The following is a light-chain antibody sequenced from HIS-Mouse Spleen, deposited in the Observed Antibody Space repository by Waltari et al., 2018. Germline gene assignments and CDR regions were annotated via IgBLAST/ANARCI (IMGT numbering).Light chain of an antibody. CDR3: MQGTHWLT. V-gene: IGKV2-30*02. Sequence: DVVMPQSPLSLPVTLGQPASISCRSSQSLVHSDGNTYWNWFQQRPGQSPRRLIYKVSNRDSGVPDRFSGSGSGTDFTLKISRVEAEDVGVYYCMQGTHWLTFGGGTKVEIK. CDR2: KVS. CDR1: QSLVHSDGNTY. J-gene: IGKJ4*01.